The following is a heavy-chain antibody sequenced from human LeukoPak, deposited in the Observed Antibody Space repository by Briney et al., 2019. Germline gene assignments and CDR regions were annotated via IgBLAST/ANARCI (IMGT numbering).Heavy chain of an antibody. D-gene: IGHD5-18*01. J-gene: IGHJ5*02. CDR3: ARDFRRGSQLWFTEFWFDP. V-gene: IGHV4-59*12. CDR2: IYYSGST. CDR1: GGSISSYY. Sequence: SETLSLTCTVSGGSISSYYWSWIRQPPGKGLEWIGYIYYSGSTNYNPSLKSRVTISVDTSKNQFSLKLSSVTAADTAVYYCARDFRRGSQLWFTEFWFDPWGQGTLVTVSS.